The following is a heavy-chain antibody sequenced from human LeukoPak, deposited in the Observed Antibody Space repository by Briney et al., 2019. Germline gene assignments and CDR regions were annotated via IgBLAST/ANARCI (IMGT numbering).Heavy chain of an antibody. J-gene: IGHJ6*02. Sequence: GEFLRLSWAASEYTFSSYWMNWARQAPGKGLEWVVGINHNGNVNYYVDSVKGRFTISRDNAKNSLYLQMSNLRAEDTAVYFCARGGGLDVWGQGATVTVSS. D-gene: IGHD3-16*01. CDR3: ARGGGLDV. CDR2: INHNGNVN. V-gene: IGHV3-7*03. CDR1: EYTFSSYW.